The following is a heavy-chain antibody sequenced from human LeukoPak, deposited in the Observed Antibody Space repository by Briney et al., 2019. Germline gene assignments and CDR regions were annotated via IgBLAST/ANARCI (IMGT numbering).Heavy chain of an antibody. V-gene: IGHV1-2*06. D-gene: IGHD1-7*01. CDR3: ATRITGTTYFLVGFDP. CDR2: INPNSGGT. J-gene: IGHJ5*02. CDR1: GYTFTGYY. Sequence: ASVKVSCKASGYTFTGYYMHWVRQAPGQGLEWMGRINPNSGGTNYAQKFQGRVTMTRDTSISTAYMELSRLRSDDTAVYYCATRITGTTYFLVGFDPLGQGTLVTVSS.